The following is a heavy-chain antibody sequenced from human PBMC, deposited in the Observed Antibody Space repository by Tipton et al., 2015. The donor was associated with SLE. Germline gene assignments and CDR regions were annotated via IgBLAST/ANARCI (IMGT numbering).Heavy chain of an antibody. CDR1: GGSISSGDYY. V-gene: IGHV4-61*08. Sequence: TLSLTCTVSGGSISSGDYYWSWIRQHPGKGLEWIGYIYYSGSTNYNPSLKSRVTISVDTSKNQFSLKLSSVAAADTAVYYCAAYDSSGYYRWFDPWGQGTLVTVSS. D-gene: IGHD3-22*01. J-gene: IGHJ5*02. CDR2: IYYSGST. CDR3: AAYDSSGYYRWFDP.